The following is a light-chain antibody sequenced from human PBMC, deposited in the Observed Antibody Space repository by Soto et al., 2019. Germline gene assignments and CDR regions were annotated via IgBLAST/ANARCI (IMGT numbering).Light chain of an antibody. CDR1: HSVSSSY. V-gene: IGKV3-20*01. Sequence: EIVLTQSPPTLSVSPGERATLSCRASHSVSSSYLSWYQQQRGQAPRLLVYGGSSRAPGIPDRFSGSGYGTHFTLTIGRVEPADSAVYYCVQSGRRPPFGGGTKVDIK. J-gene: IGKJ4*01. CDR3: VQSGRRPP. CDR2: GGS.